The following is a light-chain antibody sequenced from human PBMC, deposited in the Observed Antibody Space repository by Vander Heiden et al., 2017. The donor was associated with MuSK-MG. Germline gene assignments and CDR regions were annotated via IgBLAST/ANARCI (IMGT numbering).Light chain of an antibody. CDR3: QQYNNWHL. V-gene: IGKV3-15*01. Sequence: ELVMTQSPATLSVSPGERATLSCRASQSVSNNLAWYQQKPGQAPRLLIYGAYTRATGTPARFSGSGSGTDFTLTISSLQSEDFAVYYCQQYNNWHLFGQGTKVEIK. CDR1: QSVSNN. CDR2: GAY. J-gene: IGKJ1*01.